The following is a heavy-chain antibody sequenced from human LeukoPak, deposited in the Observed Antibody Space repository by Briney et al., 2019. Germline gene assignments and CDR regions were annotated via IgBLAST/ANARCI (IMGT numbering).Heavy chain of an antibody. Sequence: SETLSLTCTVSGGSIRSGSYYWSWIRQPAGKGLEWIGRIYTSGSTNYNPSLKSRVTISVDTSKNQFSLKLSSVTAADTAVYYCARGPIFGVFYAFDIWGQGTMVTVSS. CDR1: GGSIRSGSYY. CDR3: ARGPIFGVFYAFDI. J-gene: IGHJ3*02. CDR2: IYTSGST. V-gene: IGHV4-61*02. D-gene: IGHD3-3*01.